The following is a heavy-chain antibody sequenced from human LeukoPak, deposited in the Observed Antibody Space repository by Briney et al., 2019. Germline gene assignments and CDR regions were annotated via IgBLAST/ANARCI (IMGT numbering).Heavy chain of an antibody. V-gene: IGHV3-74*01. CDR2: IHSDGSNT. Sequence: GGSLRLSCAASGFTFSRYWMHWVRQAPGKGLVWVSRIHSDGSNTNYADSVKGRFTISRDNSKNTLYLQMNSLRAEDTAVYYCTRYCIGGSRARVSFAMDFWGQGTTVTVSS. J-gene: IGHJ6*02. CDR3: TRYCIGGSRARVSFAMDF. D-gene: IGHD2-15*01. CDR1: GFTFSRYW.